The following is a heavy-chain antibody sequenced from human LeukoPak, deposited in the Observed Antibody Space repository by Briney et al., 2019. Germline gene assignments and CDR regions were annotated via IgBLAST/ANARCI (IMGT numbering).Heavy chain of an antibody. J-gene: IGHJ4*02. CDR3: ASRTSNANYYFDY. CDR1: GDTFSSYA. Sequence: SVKVSCKASGDTFSSYAISWVRQAPGPGLEWMGGTIPIFGTANYAQKFQGRVTITADKSTSTAYMELSSLRSEDTAVYYCASRTSNANYYFDYWGQGTLVTVSS. D-gene: IGHD2-2*01. V-gene: IGHV1-69*06. CDR2: TIPIFGTA.